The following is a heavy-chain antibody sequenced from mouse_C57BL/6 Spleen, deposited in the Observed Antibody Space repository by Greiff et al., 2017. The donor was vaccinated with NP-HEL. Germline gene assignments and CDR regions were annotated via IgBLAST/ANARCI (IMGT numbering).Heavy chain of an antibody. J-gene: IGHJ3*01. CDR1: GYSFTGYY. V-gene: IGHV1-42*01. CDR3: ARSGGHYYGSSYAY. D-gene: IGHD1-1*01. CDR2: INPSTGGT. Sequence: VQLQQSGPELVKPGASVKISCKASGYSFTGYYMNWVKQSPEKSLEWIGEINPSTGGTTYNQKFKAKATLTVDKSSSTAYMQLKSLTSEDSAVYYCARSGGHYYGSSYAYWGQGTLVTVSA.